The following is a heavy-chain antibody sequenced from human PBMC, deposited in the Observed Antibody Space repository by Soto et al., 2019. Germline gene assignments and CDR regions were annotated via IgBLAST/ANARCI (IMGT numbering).Heavy chain of an antibody. CDR3: ARDRSSDPNYYYYMDV. V-gene: IGHV1-69*04. CDR1: GGTFSSYA. J-gene: IGHJ6*03. CDR2: IIPILGIE. Sequence: QVQLVQSGAEVKKPGSSVKVSCKASGGTFSSYAITWVRQAPGQGLEWMGRIIPILGIENYAQKFQDRVTITADKSMSTVYMELSSLRSEDTSVYYCARDRSSDPNYYYYMDVWGKGTTVTVSS. D-gene: IGHD6-19*01.